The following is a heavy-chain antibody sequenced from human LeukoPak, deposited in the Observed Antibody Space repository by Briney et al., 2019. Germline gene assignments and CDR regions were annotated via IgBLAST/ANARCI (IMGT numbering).Heavy chain of an antibody. CDR2: ISSSSSTI. Sequence: GGSLRLSCAASGFTFSSYSMNWVRQAPGKGLEWVSYISSSSSTIYYADSVKGRFTISRDNAKNSLYLQMNSLRAEDTAVYYCAKDSLRFLEWLLQTMDVWGQGTTVTVSS. J-gene: IGHJ6*02. D-gene: IGHD3-3*01. CDR1: GFTFSSYS. V-gene: IGHV3-48*01. CDR3: AKDSLRFLEWLLQTMDV.